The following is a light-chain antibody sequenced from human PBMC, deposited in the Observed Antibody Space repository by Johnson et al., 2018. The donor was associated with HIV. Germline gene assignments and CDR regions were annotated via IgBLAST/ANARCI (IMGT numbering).Light chain of an antibody. CDR2: DNN. J-gene: IGLJ1*01. CDR1: SSNIGNNY. CDR3: GTWDNSLSGGHA. V-gene: IGLV1-51*01. Sequence: QSVLTQPPSVSAAPGQRVTISCSGSSSNIGNNYVSWYQHLPGTAPKLLIYDNNKRPSGIPDRFSGSKSGTSATLGITGLQTGDEADYYCGTWDNSLSGGHAFGTGTKVTVL.